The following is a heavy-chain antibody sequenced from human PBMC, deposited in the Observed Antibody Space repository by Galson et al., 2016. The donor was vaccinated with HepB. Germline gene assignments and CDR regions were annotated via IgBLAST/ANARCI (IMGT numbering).Heavy chain of an antibody. CDR1: GFSLSTFGVR. D-gene: IGHD2-15*01. J-gene: IGHJ4*02. CDR2: IDWDDDK. V-gene: IGHV2-70*04. CDR3: ARAFCGDGSCYSRRFDS. Sequence: PALVKPTQTLTLTCTLSGFSLSTFGVRLIWVRQPPGKALEWLARIDWDDDKFYSTSLRTRLTIAKDTSKSQVVLTMTNMDPLDTATYYCARAFCGDGSCYSRRFDSWGQGTLVIVSS.